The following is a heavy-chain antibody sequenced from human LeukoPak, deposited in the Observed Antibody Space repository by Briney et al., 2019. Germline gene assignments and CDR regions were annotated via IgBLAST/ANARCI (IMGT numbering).Heavy chain of an antibody. CDR2: ISGSGGST. CDR1: GGSFSGYY. D-gene: IGHD5-18*01. J-gene: IGHJ4*02. V-gene: IGHV3-23*01. CDR3: AKELFRYGDY. Sequence: PSETLSLTCAVYGGSFSGYYWSWVRQAPGKGLEWVSAISGSGGSTYYADSVKGRFTISRDNSKNTLYLQMNSLRAEDTAVYYCAKELFRYGDYWGQGTLVTVSS.